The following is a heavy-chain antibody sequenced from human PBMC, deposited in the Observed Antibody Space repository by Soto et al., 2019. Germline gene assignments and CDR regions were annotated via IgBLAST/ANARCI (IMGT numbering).Heavy chain of an antibody. V-gene: IGHV3-23*01. CDR1: GFTFTTYA. CDR2: VGDSDDST. Sequence: EVQLLESGGGLVQPGGSLRLSCAAAGFTFTTYAMSWIRQAPGKGLEWVSTVGDSDDSTYYADSVKGRFTISRDNSENTVYLQMNSLRDEDTAVYYCTRSGWVYWGQGTLVTVSS. J-gene: IGHJ4*02. CDR3: TRSGWVY. D-gene: IGHD6-19*01.